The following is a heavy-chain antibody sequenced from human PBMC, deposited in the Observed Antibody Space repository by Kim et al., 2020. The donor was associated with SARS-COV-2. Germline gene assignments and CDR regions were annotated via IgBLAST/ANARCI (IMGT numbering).Heavy chain of an antibody. CDR3: ARPPGVAGTANDY. Sequence: GGSLRLSCAASGFTFSSYSMNWVRQAPGKGLEWVSSISSSSSYIYYADSVKGRFTISRDNAKNSLYLQMNSLRAEDTAVYYCARPPGVAGTANDYWGQGTLVTVSS. CDR2: ISSSSSYI. J-gene: IGHJ4*02. CDR1: GFTFSSYS. V-gene: IGHV3-21*01. D-gene: IGHD6-19*01.